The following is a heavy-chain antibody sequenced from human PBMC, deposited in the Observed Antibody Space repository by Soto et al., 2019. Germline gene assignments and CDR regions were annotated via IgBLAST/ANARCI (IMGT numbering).Heavy chain of an antibody. CDR3: VRGSGPMIEWH. J-gene: IGHJ4*02. Sequence: QVQLVQSGAEEKKPGASVKVSCKASGYTFTSYAMHWVRQAPGQRLEWMGWINAGNGNTKYSQKFQGRVTITRDTSASTAYMELSSLRSEDTAVYYCVRGSGPMIEWHWGQGTLVTVSS. D-gene: IGHD3-22*01. CDR2: INAGNGNT. CDR1: GYTFTSYA. V-gene: IGHV1-3*05.